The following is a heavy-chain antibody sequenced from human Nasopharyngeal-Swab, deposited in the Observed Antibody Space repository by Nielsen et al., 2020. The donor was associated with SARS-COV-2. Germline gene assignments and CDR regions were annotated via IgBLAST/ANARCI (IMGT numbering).Heavy chain of an antibody. CDR1: GYTFIGYY. Sequence: ASVKVSCKPSGYTFIGYYIHWVRQAPGQGLEWMGRFNPNSGGTNYAQELQGRVTMTGDTSISTAYMELSRVRSDDTAMYYCTRDRGSGYFDSWGQGNLVIVSS. D-gene: IGHD3-3*01. CDR2: FNPNSGGT. J-gene: IGHJ4*02. CDR3: TRDRGSGYFDS. V-gene: IGHV1-2*06.